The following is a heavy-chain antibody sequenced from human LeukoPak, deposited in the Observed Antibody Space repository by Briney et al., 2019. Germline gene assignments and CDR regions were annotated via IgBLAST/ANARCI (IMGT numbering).Heavy chain of an antibody. CDR2: IYFSGNT. CDR3: ARDLNHGFNYYYYGLEV. J-gene: IGHJ6*02. D-gene: IGHD3-9*01. Sequence: SETLSLTCTVSGDSINSYYWSWIRQSPGKRLEWIGYIYFSGNTKYNPSLENRVTISVDRSKSQFYRKLRSVTAADTAVYFCARDLNHGFNYYYYGLEVWGQGTTVTVSS. CDR1: GDSINSYY. V-gene: IGHV4-59*01.